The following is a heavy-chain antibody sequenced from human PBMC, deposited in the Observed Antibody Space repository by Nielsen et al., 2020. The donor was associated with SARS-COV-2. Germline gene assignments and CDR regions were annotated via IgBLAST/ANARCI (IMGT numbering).Heavy chain of an antibody. CDR2: MNPSGSSI. CDR1: GFTFSDFY. CDR3: VRESGSHIDH. D-gene: IGHD1-26*01. V-gene: IGHV3-11*01. J-gene: IGHJ4*02. Sequence: GGSLRLSCSVSGFTFSDFYMAWIRQVPERGLEWISYMNPSGSSIYHAESVKGRFTISRDNAKNSLYLQMNNLRAEDTAIHYCVRESGSHIDHWGQGTLVTVSS.